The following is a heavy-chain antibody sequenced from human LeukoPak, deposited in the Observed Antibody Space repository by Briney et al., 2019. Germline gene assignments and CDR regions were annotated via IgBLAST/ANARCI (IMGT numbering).Heavy chain of an antibody. CDR3: AHSPPSPSLRFLEWLSAPFDY. V-gene: IGHV1-69*05. Sequence: SVNVSCKASVGTFSSYAISWVRQAPGQGLEWMGGIIPIFGTANYAQKFQGRVTITTDESTSTAYMELSSLRSEDTAVYYCAHSPPSPSLRFLEWLSAPFDYWGQGTLVTVSS. CDR1: VGTFSSYA. J-gene: IGHJ4*02. CDR2: IIPIFGTA. D-gene: IGHD3-3*01.